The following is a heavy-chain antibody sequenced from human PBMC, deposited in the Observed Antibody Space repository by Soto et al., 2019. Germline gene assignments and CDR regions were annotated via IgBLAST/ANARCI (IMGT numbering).Heavy chain of an antibody. CDR3: ARGRRMELTPVHFDY. CDR2: INHSGST. Sequence: SETLSLTCAVYGGSFSCYYWSWIRQPPGKGLEWIGEINHSGSTNYNPSLKSRVTISVDTSKNQFSLKLSSVTAADTAVYYCARGRRMELTPVHFDYWGQGTLVTVSS. J-gene: IGHJ4*02. CDR1: GGSFSCYY. D-gene: IGHD4-17*01. V-gene: IGHV4-34*01.